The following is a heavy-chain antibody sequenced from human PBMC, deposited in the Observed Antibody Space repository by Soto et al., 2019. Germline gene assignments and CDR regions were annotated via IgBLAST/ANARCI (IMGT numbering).Heavy chain of an antibody. Sequence: PSETLSLTCTVSGGSISSGDYYWSWIRQPPGKGLEWIGYIYYSGSTYYNPSLKSRVTISVDTSKNQSSLKLSSVTAADTAVYYCARTRRMTTVPYYYYGMDVWGQGTTVTVSS. V-gene: IGHV4-30-4*01. CDR3: ARTRRMTTVPYYYYGMDV. CDR1: GGSISSGDYY. CDR2: IYYSGST. D-gene: IGHD4-17*01. J-gene: IGHJ6*02.